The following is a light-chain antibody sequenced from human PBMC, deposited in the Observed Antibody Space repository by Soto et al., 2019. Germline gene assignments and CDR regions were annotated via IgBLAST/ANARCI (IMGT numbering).Light chain of an antibody. Sequence: QSVLTQPASVSGSPGQSITISCTGTSSDVGYYDLVSWYQHHPGKAPNLLIYEDTKRPSGVSNRFSGSKSGNTASLTISRLQADDEAEYYCCSYGGSGTFVFGTGTKLTVL. CDR2: EDT. CDR3: CSYGGSGTFV. V-gene: IGLV2-23*01. CDR1: SSDVGYYDL. J-gene: IGLJ1*01.